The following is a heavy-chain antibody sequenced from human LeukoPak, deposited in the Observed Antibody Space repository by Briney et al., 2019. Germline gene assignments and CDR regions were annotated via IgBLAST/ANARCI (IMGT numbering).Heavy chain of an antibody. V-gene: IGHV3-11*01. CDR2: ISRSGSTK. CDR3: ARVLRYCSGGNCYSGGLGYMDV. D-gene: IGHD2-15*01. J-gene: IGHJ6*03. Sequence: GGSLRLSCAASGFTFSGYNMRWIRQAPGKGLEWVSSISRSGSTKYYADSVKGRFTISRDNAKNSLFLQMNSLRAEDTAVYYCARVLRYCSGGNCYSGGLGYMDVWGKGTTVTISS. CDR1: GFTFSGYN.